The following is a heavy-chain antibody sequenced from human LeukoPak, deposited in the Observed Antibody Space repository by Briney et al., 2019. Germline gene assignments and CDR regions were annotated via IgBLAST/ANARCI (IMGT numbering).Heavy chain of an antibody. CDR1: GYTLTELS. V-gene: IGHV1-24*01. J-gene: IGHJ4*02. D-gene: IGHD5-24*01. CDR2: FDPEDGET. CDR3: ARGGMATISTDYYFDY. Sequence: ASVKVSCKVSGYTLTELSMHWVRQAPGKGLEWMGGFDPEDGETIYAQKFQGRVTMTEDTSTDTAYMELSRLRSDDTAVYYCARGGMATISTDYYFDYWGQGTLVTVSS.